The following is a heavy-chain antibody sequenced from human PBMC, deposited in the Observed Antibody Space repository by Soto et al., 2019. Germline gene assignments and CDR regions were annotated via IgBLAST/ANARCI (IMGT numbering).Heavy chain of an antibody. CDR1: GGSISSGGYY. V-gene: IGHV4-31*03. CDR3: ALRLGDPGRLYFDY. CDR2: IYYSGST. J-gene: IGHJ4*02. Sequence: QVQLQESGPGLVKPSQTLSLTCTVSGGSISSGGYYCSWIRQHPGKGLEWIGYIYYSGSTYYNPSLKSRASISVDTSKNQFSLKLSPVTAADTAVYYCALRLGDPGRLYFDYWGQGTLVTVSS. D-gene: IGHD3-16*01.